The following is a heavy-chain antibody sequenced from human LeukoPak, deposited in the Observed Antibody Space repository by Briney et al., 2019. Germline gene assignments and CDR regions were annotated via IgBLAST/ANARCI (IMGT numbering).Heavy chain of an antibody. J-gene: IGHJ3*02. CDR3: ASYQLLYGAFDI. D-gene: IGHD2-2*02. V-gene: IGHV3-30*01. CDR1: GLTVSSYA. CDR2: ISYDGSNK. Sequence: GGSLRLSCAASGLTVSSYAMHWVRQAPGKGLEWVAVISYDGSNKYYADSVKGRFTISRDNSKITLYLQMNSLRAEDTAVYYCASYQLLYGAFDIWGQGAMVTVSS.